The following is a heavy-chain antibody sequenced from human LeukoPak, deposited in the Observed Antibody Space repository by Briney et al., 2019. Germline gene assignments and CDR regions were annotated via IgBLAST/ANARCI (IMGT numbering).Heavy chain of an antibody. CDR3: AREGLELRRVVDY. Sequence: GGSLRLSCAASGFTFSSYSMNWVRQAPGKGLEWVSSISSSSSYIYYADSVKGRFTISRDNAKNSLYLQMNSLRAEDTAVYYCAREGLELRRVVDYWGQGTLVTVSS. D-gene: IGHD1-7*01. CDR1: GFTFSSYS. J-gene: IGHJ4*02. V-gene: IGHV3-21*01. CDR2: ISSSSSYI.